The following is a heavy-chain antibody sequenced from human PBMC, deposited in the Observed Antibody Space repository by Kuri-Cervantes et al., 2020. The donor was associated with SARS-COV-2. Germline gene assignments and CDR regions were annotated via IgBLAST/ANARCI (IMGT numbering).Heavy chain of an antibody. J-gene: IGHJ2*01. CDR3: AKDSPEIVVVPAAPLYFDL. D-gene: IGHD2-2*01. Sequence: GESLKISCAASGFTFSSCAMSWVRQAPGKGLEWVSAISGSGGSTYYADSVKGRFTISRDNSKNTLYLQMNSLSAEDTAAYYCAKDSPEIVVVPAAPLYFDLWGRGTLVTVSS. CDR1: GFTFSSCA. V-gene: IGHV3-23*01. CDR2: ISGSGGST.